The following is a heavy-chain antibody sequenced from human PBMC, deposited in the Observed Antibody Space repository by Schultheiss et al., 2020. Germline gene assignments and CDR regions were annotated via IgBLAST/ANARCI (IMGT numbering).Heavy chain of an antibody. CDR2: IYWNDDK. D-gene: IGHD1-26*01. J-gene: IGHJ3*02. Sequence: SGPTLVKPTQTLTLTCTFSGFSLSTSGVGVGWIRQPPGKALEWLALIYWNDDKRYSPSLKSRLTISKDTSKNQVVLTMTNMDPVDTATYYCARMGVGGDTTPDAFDIWGQGTMVNV. V-gene: IGHV2-5*01. CDR3: ARMGVGGDTTPDAFDI. CDR1: GFSLSTSGVG.